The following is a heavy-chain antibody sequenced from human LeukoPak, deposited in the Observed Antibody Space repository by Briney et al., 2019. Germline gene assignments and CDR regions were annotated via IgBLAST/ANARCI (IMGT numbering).Heavy chain of an antibody. CDR2: MNPNSGNT. Sequence: SVKVSCKASGYTFTGYYMHWVRQAPGQGLEWMGWMNPNSGNTGYAQKFQGRVTMTRNTSISTAYMELSSLRSEDTAVYYCARGLFLEWLLTWGQGTLVTVSS. V-gene: IGHV1-8*02. CDR1: GYTFTGYY. D-gene: IGHD3-3*01. CDR3: ARGLFLEWLLT. J-gene: IGHJ4*02.